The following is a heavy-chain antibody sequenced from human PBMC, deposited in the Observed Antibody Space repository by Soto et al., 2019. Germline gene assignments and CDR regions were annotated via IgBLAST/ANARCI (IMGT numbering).Heavy chain of an antibody. J-gene: IGHJ4*02. Sequence: EVQLVESGGGLVKPGGSLRLSCAASGFTFSSYSMNWVRQAPGKGLEWVSSISSSSSYIYYTDSVKGRFTISRDNAKNSLYLQMNSLRAEDTAVYYCARGGYSGYDYGYFDYWGQGTLSPSPQ. CDR1: GFTFSSYS. CDR3: ARGGYSGYDYGYFDY. CDR2: ISSSSSYI. D-gene: IGHD5-12*01. V-gene: IGHV3-21*01.